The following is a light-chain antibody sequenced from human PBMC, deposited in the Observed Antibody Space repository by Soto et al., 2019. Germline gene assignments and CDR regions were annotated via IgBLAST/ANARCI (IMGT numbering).Light chain of an antibody. CDR3: QQYNEWPLT. V-gene: IGKV3-15*01. J-gene: IGKJ4*01. Sequence: ETVMTQSPATLSVSPGERATLSCGASQSVSTNLAWYQQKPGQVPRLLIYGASTRASDIPASFSGSGSGTEFTLAISSLQSEDFAVYYCQQYNEWPLTFGGGTKVEIE. CDR2: GAS. CDR1: QSVSTN.